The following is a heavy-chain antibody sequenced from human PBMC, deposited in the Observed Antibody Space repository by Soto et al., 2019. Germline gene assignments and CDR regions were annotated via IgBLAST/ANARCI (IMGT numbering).Heavy chain of an antibody. CDR1: GGSISSYY. V-gene: IGHV4-59*01. Sequence: SETLSLTCTVSGGSISSYYWSWIRQPPGKGLEWIGYIYYSGSTNYNPSLKSRVTISVDTSKNQFSLKLSSVTAADTAVYYCARVRVAGTFPYYYYYYMDVWGKGTTVTVSS. CDR2: IYYSGST. J-gene: IGHJ6*03. D-gene: IGHD6-19*01. CDR3: ARVRVAGTFPYYYYYYMDV.